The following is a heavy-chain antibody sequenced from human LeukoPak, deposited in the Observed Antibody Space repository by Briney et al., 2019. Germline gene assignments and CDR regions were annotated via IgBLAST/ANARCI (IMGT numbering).Heavy chain of an antibody. CDR1: GFTFSSFA. V-gene: IGHV3-30*18. J-gene: IGHJ6*02. CDR3: AKSTAYSITMIVVIKPMDV. CDR2: ISYDGSNK. Sequence: PGRSLRLSCAASGFTFSSFAMHWVRQAPGKGLEWVAVISYDGSNKYYADSVRGRFTISRDNSKNTLYLQMNSLRAEDTAVYYCAKSTAYSITMIVVIKPMDVWGQGTTVTVSS. D-gene: IGHD3-22*01.